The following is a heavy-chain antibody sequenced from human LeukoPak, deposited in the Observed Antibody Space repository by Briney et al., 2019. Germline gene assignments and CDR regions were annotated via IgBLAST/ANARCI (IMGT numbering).Heavy chain of an antibody. V-gene: IGHV4-39*01. CDR2: LHYSGST. D-gene: IGHD6-13*01. CDR1: GGTISTSSYY. J-gene: IGHJ3*02. CDR3: ARHRAADPSDAFDI. Sequence: SETLSLTSTVSGGTISTSSYYWGWIRQPPGKGLEWIGTLHYSGSTYHNPSLKSRVTISVDTSKNRFSLKLSPLTVADTAVYYCARHRAADPSDAFDIWGQGTMVTVS.